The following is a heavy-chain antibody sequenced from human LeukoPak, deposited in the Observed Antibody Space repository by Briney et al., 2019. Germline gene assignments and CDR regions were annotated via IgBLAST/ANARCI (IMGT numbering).Heavy chain of an antibody. CDR3: ARDTRMSYFYMDV. D-gene: IGHD1-14*01. CDR2: LYYSGST. J-gene: IGHJ6*03. CDR1: GDSISSHY. Sequence: SETLSPTCTVSGDSISSHYWSWIRQPPGKGLEWIGYLYYSGSTKYNPSLKSRVTISVDTSKNQFSLKLSSVTAADTAVYYCARDTRMSYFYMDVWGKGTTVTVSS. V-gene: IGHV4-59*11.